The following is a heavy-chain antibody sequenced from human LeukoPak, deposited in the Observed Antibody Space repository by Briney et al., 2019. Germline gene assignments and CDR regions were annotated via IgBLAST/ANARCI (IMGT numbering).Heavy chain of an antibody. Sequence: GSLRLSCAASGFTFSSYSMNWVRQAPGKGLEWVSSISSNSRYTYYADSVKGRFNISRNNAKSSLYLQMNSLSADDTAVYYCARVAEAAAFDYWGQGTLVTVSS. J-gene: IGHJ4*02. CDR1: GFTFSSYS. V-gene: IGHV3-21*01. CDR2: ISSNSRYT. D-gene: IGHD6-13*01. CDR3: ARVAEAAAFDY.